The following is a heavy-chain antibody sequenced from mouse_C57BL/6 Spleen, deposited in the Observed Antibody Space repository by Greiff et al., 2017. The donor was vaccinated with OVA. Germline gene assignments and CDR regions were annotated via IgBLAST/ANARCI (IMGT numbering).Heavy chain of an antibody. D-gene: IGHD3-1*01. V-gene: IGHV5-16*01. J-gene: IGHJ1*03. CDR3: AREGLSDFDV. CDR1: GFTFSDYY. CDR2: INYDGSST. Sequence: EVNVVESEGGLVQPGSSMKLSCTASGFTFSDYYMAWVRQVPEKGLEWVANINYDGSSTYYLDSLKSRFIISRDNAKNILYLQMSSLKSEDTATYYCAREGLSDFDVWGTGTTVTVSS.